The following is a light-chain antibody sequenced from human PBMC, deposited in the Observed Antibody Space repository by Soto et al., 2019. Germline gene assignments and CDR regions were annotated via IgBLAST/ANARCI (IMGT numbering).Light chain of an antibody. CDR3: QQSYSTPQT. CDR2: AAS. Sequence: IHMTQSPSSLSASVIYRVTITSPASQSIIIYLNWYQQKPGKAPKLLIYAASSLQSGVPSRFSGSGSGTDFTLTISSLQPEDFATYYCQQSYSTPQTFGQGTKVDIK. V-gene: IGKV1-39*01. J-gene: IGKJ1*01. CDR1: QSIIIY.